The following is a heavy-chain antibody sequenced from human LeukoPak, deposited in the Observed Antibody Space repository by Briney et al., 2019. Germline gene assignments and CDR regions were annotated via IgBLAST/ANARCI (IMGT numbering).Heavy chain of an antibody. CDR3: ARHGCSSNICHLDY. Sequence: KTSETLSLTCTVSGGSISSSSYYWGWIRQPPGKGLEWIGSIFYSGSTSYNPSLKGRVTLSVDTSKNHFSLKLSSVTAADTAVYYCARHGCSSNICHLDYWGLGTLVTVSS. CDR2: IFYSGST. D-gene: IGHD2-2*01. J-gene: IGHJ4*02. V-gene: IGHV4-39*01. CDR1: GGSISSSSYY.